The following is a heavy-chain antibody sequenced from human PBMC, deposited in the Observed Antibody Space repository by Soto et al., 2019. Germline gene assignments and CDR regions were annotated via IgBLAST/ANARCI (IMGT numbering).Heavy chain of an antibody. CDR2: IIPILGIA. V-gene: IGHV1-69*02. D-gene: IGHD2-2*02. Sequence: ASVKVSCKASGGTFSSSTISWGRQAPGQGLEWMGRIIPILGIANYAQKFQGRVTITADKSTSTAYMELSSLRSEDTAVYYCAMEYCSSTSCYRDYWGPGTLVTVSS. CDR3: AMEYCSSTSCYRDY. J-gene: IGHJ4*02. CDR1: GGTFSSST.